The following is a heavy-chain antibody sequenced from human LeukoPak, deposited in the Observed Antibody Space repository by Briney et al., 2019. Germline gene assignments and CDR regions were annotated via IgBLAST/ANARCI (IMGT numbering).Heavy chain of an antibody. J-gene: IGHJ4*02. CDR3: ARHQPDHYDSSGRGFDY. Sequence: ASETLSLTCTVSGGSISSYYWSWIRQPPGKGLEWIGYIYYSGSTNYNPSLKSRVTISVDTSKNQFSLKLSSVTAADTAVYYCARHQPDHYDSSGRGFDYWGQGTLVTVSS. CDR1: GGSISSYY. CDR2: IYYSGST. V-gene: IGHV4-59*08. D-gene: IGHD3-22*01.